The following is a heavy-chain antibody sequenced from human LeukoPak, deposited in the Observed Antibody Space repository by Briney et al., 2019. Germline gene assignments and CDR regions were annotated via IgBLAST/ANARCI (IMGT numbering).Heavy chain of an antibody. CDR2: IIPIFGTA. Sequence: SVKVSCKASGYTFTSYGISWVRQAPGQGLEWMGGIIPIFGTANYAQKFQGRVTITADESTSTAYMELSSLRSEDTAVYYCASLSGSYYYYGMDVWGQGTTVTVSS. D-gene: IGHD1-26*01. CDR1: GYTFTSYG. V-gene: IGHV1-69*13. J-gene: IGHJ6*02. CDR3: ASLSGSYYYYGMDV.